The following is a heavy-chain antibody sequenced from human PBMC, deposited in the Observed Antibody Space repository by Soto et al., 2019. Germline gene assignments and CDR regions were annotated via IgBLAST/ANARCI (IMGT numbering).Heavy chain of an antibody. J-gene: IGHJ4*02. CDR1: GYSFTSYW. CDR3: ARLLGLVVRGVIRGYFDY. CDR2: IYPGDSDT. Sequence: PGESLKFSCKGSGYSFTSYWIGWVRQMPGKGLEWMGIIYPGDSDTRYSPSFQGQVTISADKSISTAYLQWSSLKASDTAMYYCARLLGLVVRGVIRGYFDYWGQGTLVTVSS. D-gene: IGHD3-10*01. V-gene: IGHV5-51*01.